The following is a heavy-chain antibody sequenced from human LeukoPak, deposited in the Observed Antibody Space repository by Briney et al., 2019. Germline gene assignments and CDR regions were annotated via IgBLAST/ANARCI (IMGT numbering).Heavy chain of an antibody. D-gene: IGHD6-19*01. Sequence: ESGPTLVNPTQTLTLTCTFSGFSLTTSGVGVGWIRQPPGKALEWLALIYWDDDKRYSPSLKSRVIITKDTSKNQVVLTMTNMDPVDTATYYCSRTRRGQIGWTNDYWGQGTLVTVSS. V-gene: IGHV2-5*02. CDR3: SRTRRGQIGWTNDY. CDR1: GFSLTTSGVG. CDR2: IYWDDDK. J-gene: IGHJ4*02.